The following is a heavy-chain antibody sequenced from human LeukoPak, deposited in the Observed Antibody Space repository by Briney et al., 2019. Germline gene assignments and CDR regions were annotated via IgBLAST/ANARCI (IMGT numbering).Heavy chain of an antibody. D-gene: IGHD3-22*01. CDR2: INGGGSST. V-gene: IGHV3-23*01. J-gene: IGHJ4*02. CDR3: ARQLGYCDSVTCYFEY. Sequence: PGGPLRLSGAASGFTFKSYLMTWVRQAPGKGLEWVSSINGGGSSTSYADSVKGRFTISRDNSKTTLFLQMNSLRAEDTAVYYCARQLGYCDSVTCYFEYWGQGTLVTVSS. CDR1: GFTFKSYL.